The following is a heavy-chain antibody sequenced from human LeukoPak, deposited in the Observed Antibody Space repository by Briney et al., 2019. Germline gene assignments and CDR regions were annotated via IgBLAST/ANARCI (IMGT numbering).Heavy chain of an antibody. V-gene: IGHV4-38-2*02. CDR3: ARTPTVTTLDI. Sequence: SETLSLTCTVSGYSISSGYCWGWIRQPPVKGLEWIGSIYHSGSTYYNPSLKSRVTISVDTSKNQFSLKLNSVTAADTAVYYCARTPTVTTLDIWGQGTMVTVSS. D-gene: IGHD4-17*01. CDR1: GYSISSGYC. J-gene: IGHJ3*02. CDR2: IYHSGST.